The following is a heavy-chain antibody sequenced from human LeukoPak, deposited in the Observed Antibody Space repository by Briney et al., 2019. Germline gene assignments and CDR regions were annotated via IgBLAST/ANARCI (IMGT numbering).Heavy chain of an antibody. Sequence: SETLSLTCTVSGDSISDYYWSWIQQPPGKGLEWIGYIYYSGSTNYNPSLKSRVTISVDTSKNQFSLKLRSVTAADTAVYYCARHNYGDYFPALSLDYWGQGTLVTVSS. CDR2: IYYSGST. D-gene: IGHD4-17*01. J-gene: IGHJ4*02. CDR3: ARHNYGDYFPALSLDY. CDR1: GDSISDYY. V-gene: IGHV4-59*08.